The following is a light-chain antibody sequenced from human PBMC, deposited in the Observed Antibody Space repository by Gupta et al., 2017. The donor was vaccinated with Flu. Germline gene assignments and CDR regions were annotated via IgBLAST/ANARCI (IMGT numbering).Light chain of an antibody. CDR3: SSYAASNNVEGV. Sequence: QSALTQPPSASGSPGQSVTISCTGTSSDGGGYNYVSWYPQHPGKAPKLMIYEVSKRPSGVPDRFSGSKSGNTASLTVSGLQAEEEADYYCSSYAASNNVEGVFGTGTKVTVL. CDR1: SSDGGGYNY. J-gene: IGLJ1*01. V-gene: IGLV2-8*01. CDR2: EVS.